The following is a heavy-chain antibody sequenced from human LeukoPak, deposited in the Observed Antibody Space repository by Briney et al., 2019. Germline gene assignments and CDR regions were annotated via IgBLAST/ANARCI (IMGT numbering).Heavy chain of an antibody. Sequence: ASVKVSCKASGYTFTSNGISWVRQAPGQGLEWMGWISTNNGDTKYGKKFQGRVIMTTDTSTSTAYMELSSLRSEDTAVYYCARDQGNSGSYATWGQGTLVTVSS. V-gene: IGHV1-18*01. J-gene: IGHJ4*02. CDR2: ISTNNGDT. CDR1: GYTFTSNG. D-gene: IGHD1-26*01. CDR3: ARDQGNSGSYAT.